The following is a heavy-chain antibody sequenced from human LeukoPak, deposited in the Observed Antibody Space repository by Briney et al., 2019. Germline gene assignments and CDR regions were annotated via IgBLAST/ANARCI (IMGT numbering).Heavy chain of an antibody. Sequence: KPSETLSLSCTVSGVSISSYYWSWIRQPAGKGLEGIGRIYTSGSTNYNPSLKSRVTMSVDTSKNQFSLELSSVTAADTAVYYCASSSSSCFPYYYYYMDVWGKGTTVTVSS. J-gene: IGHJ6*03. CDR2: IYTSGST. V-gene: IGHV4-4*07. D-gene: IGHD6-13*01. CDR1: GVSISSYY. CDR3: ASSSSSCFPYYYYYMDV.